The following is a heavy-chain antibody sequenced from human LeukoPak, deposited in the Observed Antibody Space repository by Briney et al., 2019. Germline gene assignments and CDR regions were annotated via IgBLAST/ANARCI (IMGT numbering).Heavy chain of an antibody. CDR2: ISYDGSNK. CDR3: ARALGRVQLWGILVY. CDR1: GFTFSSYA. J-gene: IGHJ4*02. Sequence: GSLRLSCAASGFTFSSYAMHWVRQAPGKGLEWVAVISYDGSNKYYADSVKGRFTISRDNSKNTLYLQMNSLGAEDTAVYYCARALGRVQLWGILVYWGQGTLVTVSS. D-gene: IGHD5-18*01. V-gene: IGHV3-30-3*01.